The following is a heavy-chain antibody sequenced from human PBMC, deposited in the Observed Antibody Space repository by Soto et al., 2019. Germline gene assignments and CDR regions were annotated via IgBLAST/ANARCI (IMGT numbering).Heavy chain of an antibody. V-gene: IGHV1-69*13. Sequence: SVKVSCKTSGGTFSSYAISWVRQAPGQGLEWMGGIIPIFGTANYAQKFQGRVTITADESTSTAYMELSSLRSEDTAVYYCARDYVPAAPYYYYYGMDVWGQGTTVTVSS. CDR2: IIPIFGTA. CDR1: GGTFSSYA. CDR3: ARDYVPAAPYYYYYGMDV. D-gene: IGHD2-2*01. J-gene: IGHJ6*02.